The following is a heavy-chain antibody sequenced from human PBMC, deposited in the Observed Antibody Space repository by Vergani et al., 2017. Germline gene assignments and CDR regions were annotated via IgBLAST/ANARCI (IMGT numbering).Heavy chain of an antibody. Sequence: EVQLLESGGGLVQPGGSLRLSCAASGFTFSSYAMSWIRQAPGKGLEWVSYISSSGSIIYYADSVKGRFTISRDNAKNSLYLQMNSLRAEDTAVYYCARKHISNYYDSSGYYYMGYYYGMDVWGQGTTVTVSS. V-gene: IGHV3-48*04. CDR1: GFTFSSYA. CDR2: ISSSGSII. CDR3: ARKHISNYYDSSGYYYMGYYYGMDV. D-gene: IGHD3-22*01. J-gene: IGHJ6*02.